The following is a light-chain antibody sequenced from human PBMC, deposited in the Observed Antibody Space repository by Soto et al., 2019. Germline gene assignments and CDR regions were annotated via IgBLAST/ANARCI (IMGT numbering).Light chain of an antibody. CDR1: SSNIGSNF. CDR2: RNN. Sequence: QSVLTQPPSASGTPGQRVTISCSGSSSNIGSNFIYWYQQLPGMAPKLLIYRNNERPSGVPDRFSGSKSGTSASLAISGLRSEDEADYHCAAWDDSLSGVVFGGGTQLTVL. CDR3: AAWDDSLSGVV. V-gene: IGLV1-47*01. J-gene: IGLJ2*01.